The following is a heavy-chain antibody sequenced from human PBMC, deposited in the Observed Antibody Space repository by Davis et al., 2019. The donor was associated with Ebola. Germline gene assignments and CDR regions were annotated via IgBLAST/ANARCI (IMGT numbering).Heavy chain of an antibody. CDR1: GFTFRSYA. D-gene: IGHD3-16*01. CDR3: AKGRAGGFPGDY. J-gene: IGHJ4*02. V-gene: IGHV3-23*01. CDR2: ISGSGGST. Sequence: GESLKISCVASGFTFRSYAMSWVRQAPGKGLEWVSAISGSGGSTYYADSVKGRFTISRDNSKNTLYLQMNSLRAEDTAVYYCAKGRAGGFPGDYWGQGTLVTVSS.